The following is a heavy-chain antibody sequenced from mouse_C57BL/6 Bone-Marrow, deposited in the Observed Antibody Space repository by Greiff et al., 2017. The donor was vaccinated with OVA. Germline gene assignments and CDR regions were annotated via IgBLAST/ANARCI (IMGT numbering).Heavy chain of an antibody. CDR3: ARRALVTTVVATDWYFDV. J-gene: IGHJ1*03. Sequence: EVQLQQSGPELVKPGASVKISCKASGYSFTDYNMNWVKQSNGKSLEWIGVINPNYGTTSYNQKFKGKATLTVDQSSSTAYMQLNSLTSEDSAVYYWARRALVTTVVATDWYFDVWGTGTTVTVSS. D-gene: IGHD1-1*01. V-gene: IGHV1-39*01. CDR2: INPNYGTT. CDR1: GYSFTDYN.